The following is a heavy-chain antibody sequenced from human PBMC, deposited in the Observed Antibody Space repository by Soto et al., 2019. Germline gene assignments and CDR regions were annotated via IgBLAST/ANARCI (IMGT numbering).Heavy chain of an antibody. CDR1: VCTFSSYG. V-gene: IGHV1-18*01. Sequence: ASVKVSCNSSVCTFSSYGISWVRQAPGQGLEWMGWISAYNGNTNYAQKLQGRVTMTTDTSTRTAYMELRSLRSDDTAVYYCARVRGDYLFDYWRQGTLVTVSS. D-gene: IGHD4-17*01. J-gene: IGHJ4*02. CDR3: ARVRGDYLFDY. CDR2: ISAYNGNT.